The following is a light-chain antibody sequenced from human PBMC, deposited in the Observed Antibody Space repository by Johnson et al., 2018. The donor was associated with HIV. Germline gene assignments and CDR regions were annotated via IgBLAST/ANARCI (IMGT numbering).Light chain of an antibody. V-gene: IGLV1-41*02. CDR2: DNN. J-gene: IGLJ1*01. CDR1: SSNIGKNY. CDR3: LEGDTSLRPWWG. Sequence: QSVLSQPPSVSAAPRQKVTISCSGSSSNIGKNYVSWYRHLPGTAPKLLIHDNNKRPSGIPDRFSGSKSGTSATLAITGLWPEDWADYFCLEGDTSLRPWWGFGTGLKVTVL.